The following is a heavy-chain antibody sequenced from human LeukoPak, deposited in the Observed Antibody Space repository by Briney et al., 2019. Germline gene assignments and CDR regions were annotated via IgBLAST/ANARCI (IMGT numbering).Heavy chain of an antibody. J-gene: IGHJ5*02. CDR2: IYYSGST. CDR1: GGSISSYY. CDR3: ARGWRYYGSGSYCWFDP. V-gene: IGHV4-59*01. Sequence: SETLSLTCTVSGGSISSYYWSWIRQPPGKGLEWIGYIYYSGSTNYNPSLKSRVTISVDTSKNQFSLKLSSVTAADTAVYYCARGWRYYGSGSYCWFDPWGQGTLVTVSS. D-gene: IGHD3-10*01.